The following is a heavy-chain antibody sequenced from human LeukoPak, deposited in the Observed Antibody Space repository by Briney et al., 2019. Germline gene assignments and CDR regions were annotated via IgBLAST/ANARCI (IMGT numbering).Heavy chain of an antibody. D-gene: IGHD3-10*01. Sequence: SETLSLTCSVSGGSINSHYWSWIRQPPGKRLEWIGYIFNTGSTNYNPSLASRVTMSVDTSRAQFFLRLSPVTAADTAIYYCASRPADTTWYGVFDYWSQGTLVTVSS. J-gene: IGHJ4*02. CDR1: GGSINSHY. CDR3: ASRPADTTWYGVFDY. V-gene: IGHV4-59*11. CDR2: IFNTGST.